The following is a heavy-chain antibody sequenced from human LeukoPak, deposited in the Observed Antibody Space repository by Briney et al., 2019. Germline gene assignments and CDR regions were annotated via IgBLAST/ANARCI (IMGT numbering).Heavy chain of an antibody. CDR3: AKDMRGDYGDYGGFDY. V-gene: IGHV3-74*01. CDR1: GFTFSSYW. J-gene: IGHJ4*02. Sequence: GGSLRLSCAASGFTFSSYWMNWVRQAPGKGLVWVSRIASDGSSTTYADSVKGRFSISRDNAKNTLYLQMNSLRAEDTALYYCAKDMRGDYGDYGGFDYWGQGTLVTVSS. D-gene: IGHD4-17*01. CDR2: IASDGSST.